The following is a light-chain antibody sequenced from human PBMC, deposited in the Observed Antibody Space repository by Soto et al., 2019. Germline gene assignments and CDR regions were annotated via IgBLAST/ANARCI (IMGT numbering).Light chain of an antibody. CDR2: SNN. Sequence: QSVLTQPPSASGTPGQRVTISCSGSSSNIGSNTVNWYQQLPGTAPKLLIYSNNQRPSGVPDRFSGSKSGTSASLDISGLQSEDEADYYGAAWDDSLNGPVFGGGTKLTVL. V-gene: IGLV1-44*01. CDR3: AAWDDSLNGPV. J-gene: IGLJ2*01. CDR1: SSNIGSNT.